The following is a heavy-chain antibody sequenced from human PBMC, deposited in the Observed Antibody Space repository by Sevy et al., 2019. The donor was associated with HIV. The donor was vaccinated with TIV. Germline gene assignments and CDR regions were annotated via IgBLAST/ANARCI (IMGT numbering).Heavy chain of an antibody. CDR3: AREKRKTGYFYFDY. J-gene: IGHJ4*02. D-gene: IGHD2-15*01. V-gene: IGHV4-30-2*01. CDR1: GGSISSGGNS. Sequence: SETLSLTCAVSGGSISSGGNSWSWIRQPPGKGLEWIGYIYHSGSTYYNPSLKSRVTISVDRSKNQFSLKLSSVTAADTAVYYCAREKRKTGYFYFDYWGQGTLVTVSS. CDR2: IYHSGST.